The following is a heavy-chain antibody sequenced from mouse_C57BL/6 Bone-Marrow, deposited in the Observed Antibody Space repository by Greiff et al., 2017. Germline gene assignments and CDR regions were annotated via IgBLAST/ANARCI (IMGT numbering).Heavy chain of an antibody. D-gene: IGHD1-1*01. CDR1: GYTFTDYE. CDR2: IDPETGGT. Sequence: VQLQQSGAELVRPGASVTLSCKASGYTFTDYEMHWVKQTPVHGLEWIGAIDPETGGTAYNQKFKGKAILTADKSSSTAYMELRSLTSEDSAVYYCTRPRWYYGSKGYAMDYWGQGTSVTVSS. J-gene: IGHJ4*01. CDR3: TRPRWYYGSKGYAMDY. V-gene: IGHV1-15*01.